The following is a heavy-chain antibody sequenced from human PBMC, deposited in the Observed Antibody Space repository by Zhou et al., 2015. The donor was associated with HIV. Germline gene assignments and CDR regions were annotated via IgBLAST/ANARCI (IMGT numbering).Heavy chain of an antibody. CDR2: INPSGGST. Sequence: QVQLVQSGAEVKKPGASVKVSCKASGYTFTSYYMHWVRQAPGQGLEWMGIINPSGGSTSYAQKFQGRVTMTRDTSTSTVYMELSSLRSEDTAVYYCARDRFGGILTGYYYYYGMDVWGQGTTVTVSS. CDR1: GYTFTSYY. V-gene: IGHV1-46*01. CDR3: ARDRFGGILTGYYYYYGMDV. J-gene: IGHJ6*02. D-gene: IGHD3-9*01.